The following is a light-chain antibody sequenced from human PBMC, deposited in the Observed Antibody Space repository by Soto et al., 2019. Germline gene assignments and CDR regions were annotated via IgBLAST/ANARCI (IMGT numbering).Light chain of an antibody. CDR1: SSNIGSNT. J-gene: IGLJ1*01. CDR3: ISYAGTNRGV. Sequence: QSVLTQPPSASGTPGQRVTISCSGSSSNIGSNTVNWYQQLPGTAPKLMIYEVSKRPSGVPDRFSGSKSGNTASLTVSGLQAEDEADYYCISYAGTNRGVFGTGTKVTVL. CDR2: EVS. V-gene: IGLV1-44*01.